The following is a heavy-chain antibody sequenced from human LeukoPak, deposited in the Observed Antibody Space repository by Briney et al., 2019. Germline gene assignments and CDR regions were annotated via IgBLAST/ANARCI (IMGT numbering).Heavy chain of an antibody. CDR1: RFTFSSYW. V-gene: IGHV3-7*03. J-gene: IGHJ5*01. D-gene: IGHD1-26*01. CDR3: ARVSGNYYRWFDS. CDR2: IKQDGSEK. Sequence: GGSLRLSCAASRFTFSSYWMSWVRQAPGKGLGWVANIKQDGSEKYYVDSVKGRFTIPRDNAKNSLYLQMNSLRAEDTAVYYCARVSGNYYRWFDSWGQGTLVTVSS.